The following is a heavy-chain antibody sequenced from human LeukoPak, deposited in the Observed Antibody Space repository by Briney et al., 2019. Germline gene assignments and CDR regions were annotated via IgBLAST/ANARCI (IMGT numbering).Heavy chain of an antibody. CDR1: GGSISSGGYY. V-gene: IGHV4-31*03. CDR2: IYYSGST. CDR3: ARDTGSYSFSGMDV. J-gene: IGHJ6*02. Sequence: PSETLSLTCTVSGGSISSGGYYWSWIRQHPGKGLEWIGYIYYSGSTYYNPSLKSRVTISVDTSKNQFSLKLSSVTAADTAVYYCARDTGSYSFSGMDVWGQGTTVIVSS. D-gene: IGHD1-26*01.